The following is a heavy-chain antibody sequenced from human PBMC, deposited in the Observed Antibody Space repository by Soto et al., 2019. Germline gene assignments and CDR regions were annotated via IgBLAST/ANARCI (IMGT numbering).Heavy chain of an antibody. J-gene: IGHJ4*02. D-gene: IGHD3-10*01. CDR1: GDTFSFYS. CDR2: VNPILSLS. Sequence: QVQLVQSGAEVKRPGSSVKVSCKASGDTFSFYSINWVRQAPALGLEWMGRVNPILSLSNYAQRFQGRVTMTADKSTSTAYMVISSLRSEDTAIYYCATSYGSGYRAFDYWGQGAQVIVSS. CDR3: ATSYGSGYRAFDY. V-gene: IGHV1-69*02.